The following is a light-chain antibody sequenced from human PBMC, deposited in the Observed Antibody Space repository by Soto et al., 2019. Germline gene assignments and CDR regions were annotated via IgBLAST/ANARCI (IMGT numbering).Light chain of an antibody. V-gene: IGKV1-33*01. CDR2: DAS. J-gene: IGKJ2*01. Sequence: DVQMTQSPSSLSASVGDRVTITCQASRDISVFLNWYQHKEGRAPKLLIYDASNLEAGVSSRFSGRRSGTDFTLTISNLQPEDFATYYCQQYDNLPHTFGQGTKLEVK. CDR3: QQYDNLPHT. CDR1: RDISVF.